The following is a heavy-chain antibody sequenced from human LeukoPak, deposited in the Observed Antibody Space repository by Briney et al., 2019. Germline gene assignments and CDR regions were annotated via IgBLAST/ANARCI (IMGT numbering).Heavy chain of an antibody. V-gene: IGHV1-2*02. CDR3: ARAQVEYCSGGRCYSGY. D-gene: IGHD2-15*01. CDR2: INPNSGGT. Sequence: ASVKVSCKASGYTFTGYYIHWVRQAPGQGLEWMGWINPNSGGTNYAQKFQGRVTMTRDTSISTVYMELSRLRSDDTAGYYCARAQVEYCSGGRCYSGYWGQGTLVTVSS. CDR1: GYTFTGYY. J-gene: IGHJ4*02.